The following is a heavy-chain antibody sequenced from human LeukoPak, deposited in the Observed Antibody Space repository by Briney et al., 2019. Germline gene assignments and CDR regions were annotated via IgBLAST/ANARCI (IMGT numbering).Heavy chain of an antibody. V-gene: IGHV3-66*02. Sequence: GGSLRLSCASSRFTDSSNYMSWVRQAGGRGLEGVSVIYSGGSTFYADCVKGRFTISRDNSKTTMYLKMNSLRAEDTAVYYCARGLLRAVTGTWVLGSLDYWGQGTLVTVSS. CDR3: ARGLLRAVTGTWVLGSLDY. CDR1: RFTDSSNY. CDR2: IYSGGST. D-gene: IGHD6-19*01. J-gene: IGHJ4*02.